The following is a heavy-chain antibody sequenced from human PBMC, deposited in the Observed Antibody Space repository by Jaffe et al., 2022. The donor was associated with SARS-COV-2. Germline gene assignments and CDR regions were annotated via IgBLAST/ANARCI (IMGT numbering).Heavy chain of an antibody. CDR3: AGRRIGLGSCATTDCQDFDY. J-gene: IGHJ4*02. Sequence: VQLVQSGAEVRKPGESLKISCKGSGYSFTTHWIGWVRQRPGKGLEWMGIIYPGDSDVRYGPSFEGQVTISADRSINTAYLQWSSLKTSDTAFYYCAGRRIGLGSCATTDCQDFDYWGQGALVTVSS. D-gene: IGHD2-21*02. CDR1: GYSFTTHW. CDR2: IYPGDSDV. V-gene: IGHV5-51*01.